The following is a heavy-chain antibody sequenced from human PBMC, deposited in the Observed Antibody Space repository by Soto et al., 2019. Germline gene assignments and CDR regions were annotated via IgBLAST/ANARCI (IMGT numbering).Heavy chain of an antibody. CDR1: GDSITSIYH. CDR3: ARDNASPIAAAGTGVWFDP. V-gene: IGHV4-38-2*02. D-gene: IGHD6-13*01. Sequence: SETLSLTCAVSGDSITSIYHWAWIRQTPGRGLEWVASIYHTGTTYYNPSLKSRVTISVDTSKNQFSLNLRSVTAADSAVYYCARDNASPIAAAGTGVWFDPWGQGTLVTVSS. J-gene: IGHJ5*02. CDR2: IYHTGTT.